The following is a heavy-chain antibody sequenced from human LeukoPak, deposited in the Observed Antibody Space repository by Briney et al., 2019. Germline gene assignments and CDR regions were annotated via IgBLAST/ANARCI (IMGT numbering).Heavy chain of an antibody. J-gene: IGHJ6*04. CDR1: GGSISYYS. CDR2: TYYTGNT. CDR3: ARELGSYRGTPAVGMDL. Sequence: PSETLSLTCTVSGGSISYYSWNWIRQSPGKRLEWIGYTYYTGNTNYSPSLKSRVTIPVDTSKNQFSLNLSSVSAADTAVYYCARELGSYRGTPAVGMDLWGKGTTVTVSS. D-gene: IGHD1-26*01. V-gene: IGHV4-59*01.